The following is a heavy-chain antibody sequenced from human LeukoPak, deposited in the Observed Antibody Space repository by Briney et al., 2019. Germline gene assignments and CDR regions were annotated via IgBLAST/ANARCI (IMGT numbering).Heavy chain of an antibody. CDR1: GGSISSGGYY. Sequence: PSETLSLTCTVSGGSISSGGYYWSWIRQHPGKGLEWIGYIYYSGSTYYNPSLKSRVTISVDTSKNQFSLKLSSVTAADTAVYYCARYDSSGYYYANEAFDIWGQGTMVTVSS. J-gene: IGHJ3*02. CDR2: IYYSGST. CDR3: ARYDSSGYYYANEAFDI. D-gene: IGHD3-22*01. V-gene: IGHV4-31*03.